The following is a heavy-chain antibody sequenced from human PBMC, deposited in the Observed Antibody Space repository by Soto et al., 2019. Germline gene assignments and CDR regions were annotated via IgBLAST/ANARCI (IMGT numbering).Heavy chain of an antibody. D-gene: IGHD2-2*01. V-gene: IGHV1-69*01. J-gene: IGHJ6*02. CDR1: GGTFSSYA. CDR2: IIPISGTA. Sequence: QVQLVQSGVEVKKPGSSVKVSCKASGGTFSSYAISWVRQAPGQGLEWMGGIIPISGTANYAQKFQGRVTITADESTSTAHMELSSLRSEDTAVYYCARSQGSSTSLEIYYYYYYGMDVWGQGTTVTVSS. CDR3: ARSQGSSTSLEIYYYYYYGMDV.